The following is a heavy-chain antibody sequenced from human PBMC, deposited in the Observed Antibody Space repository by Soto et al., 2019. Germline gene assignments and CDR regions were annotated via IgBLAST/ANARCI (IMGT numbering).Heavy chain of an antibody. CDR3: ARDSASYSSSSGSYWYFDL. Sequence: PGGSLRLSCAASGFTFSSYGMNWVRQAPGKGLEWVSYISTGSASIYYVDSVKGRFTISRDNAKNSLFLQMNSLTDEDTAVYYCARDSASYSSSSGSYWYFDLWGRGTLVTVSS. J-gene: IGHJ2*01. V-gene: IGHV3-48*02. CDR1: GFTFSSYG. CDR2: ISTGSASI. D-gene: IGHD6-6*01.